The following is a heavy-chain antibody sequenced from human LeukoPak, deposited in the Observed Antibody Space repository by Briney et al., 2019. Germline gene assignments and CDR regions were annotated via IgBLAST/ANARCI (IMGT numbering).Heavy chain of an antibody. V-gene: IGHV4-38-2*02. CDR2: VYNSGTT. J-gene: IGHJ4*02. CDR3: ARDAY. CDR1: GYSISSGYY. Sequence: TSETLSLTCTVSGYSISSGYYWGWIRQSPGKGLEWIGCVYNSGTTVYNPSLTGRVTISVDTSKNQYSLNLRSVTAADAAVYYCARDAYWGQGILVTVSS.